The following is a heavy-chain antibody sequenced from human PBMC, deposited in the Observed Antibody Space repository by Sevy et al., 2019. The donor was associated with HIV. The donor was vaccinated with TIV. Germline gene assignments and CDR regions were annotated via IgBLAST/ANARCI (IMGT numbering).Heavy chain of an antibody. CDR1: GYTFTSYD. CDR2: MNPNSGNT. D-gene: IGHD3-22*01. CDR3: ARGSRPITMIVVVITGYFDY. Sequence: ASVKVSCKASGYTFTSYDINWVRQATGQGLEWMGWMNPNSGNTGYAQKFQGRVTMTRNTSISTAYMELSSLRSEDTAGYYCARGSRPITMIVVVITGYFDYWGQGTLVTVSS. J-gene: IGHJ4*02. V-gene: IGHV1-8*01.